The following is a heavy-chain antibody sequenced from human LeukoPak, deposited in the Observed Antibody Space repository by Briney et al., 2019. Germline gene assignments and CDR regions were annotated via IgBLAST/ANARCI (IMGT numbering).Heavy chain of an antibody. CDR2: INHSGST. V-gene: IGHV4-34*01. D-gene: IGHD5-18*01. CDR1: GGSFSGYY. CDR3: ARVQLWSKRPPELLVDY. Sequence: SETLSLTCAVYGGSFSGYYWSWIRQPPGKVLEWIGEINHSGSTNYNPSLKSRVTISVETSKNQFSLKLRSVTAADTAVYYCARVQLWSKRPPELLVDYWGQGTLVTVSS. J-gene: IGHJ4*02.